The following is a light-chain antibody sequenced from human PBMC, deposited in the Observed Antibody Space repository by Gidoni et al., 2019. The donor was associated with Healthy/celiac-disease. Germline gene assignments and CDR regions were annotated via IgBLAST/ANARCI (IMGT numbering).Light chain of an antibody. V-gene: IGKV3-15*01. CDR3: QKYNNWPPIT. J-gene: IGKJ5*01. CDR1: QSVSIN. Sequence: EIVMTPSPATLSVSTGERATLSCRASQSVSINLAWYQQKPGQAPRLLIYGASTRATGIPARFSGSGSGTEFTLTISSLQSEDVAVYYCQKYNNWPPITLGQGTRLEIK. CDR2: GAS.